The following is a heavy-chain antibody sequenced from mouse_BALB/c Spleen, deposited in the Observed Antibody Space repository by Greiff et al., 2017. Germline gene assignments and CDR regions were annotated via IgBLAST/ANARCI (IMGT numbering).Heavy chain of an antibody. D-gene: IGHD1-1*01. CDR2: ISDGGSYT. Sequence: EVQLVESGGGLVKPGGSLKLSCAAPGFTFSDYYMYWVRQTPEKRLEWVATISDGGSYTYYPDSVKGRFTISRDNAKNNLYLQMSSLKSEDTAMYYCARNYYGSSSWFAYWGQGTLVTVSA. J-gene: IGHJ3*01. V-gene: IGHV5-4*02. CDR3: ARNYYGSSSWFAY. CDR1: GFTFSDYY.